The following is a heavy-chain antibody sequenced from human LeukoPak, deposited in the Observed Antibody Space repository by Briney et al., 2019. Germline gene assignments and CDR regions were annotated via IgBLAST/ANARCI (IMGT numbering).Heavy chain of an antibody. Sequence: ASVKVSCKASGYTFTSYAINWVRQATGQGLEWMGWMNPNSGNTGYAQKFQGRVTMTRNTSISTAYMELSSLRSEDTAVYYCARGQGWSSGTRGYYYYMDVWGKGTTVTVSS. V-gene: IGHV1-8*01. CDR3: ARGQGWSSGTRGYYYYMDV. CDR2: MNPNSGNT. D-gene: IGHD3-22*01. CDR1: GYTFTSYA. J-gene: IGHJ6*03.